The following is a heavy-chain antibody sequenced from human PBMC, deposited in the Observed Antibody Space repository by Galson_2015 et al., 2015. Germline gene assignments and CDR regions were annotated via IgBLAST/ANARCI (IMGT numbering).Heavy chain of an antibody. D-gene: IGHD3-3*01. CDR2: IYYNGST. CDR1: GGSISSYY. V-gene: IGHV4-59*01. CDR3: ARQRRLRFLRWPITGWFDP. Sequence: SETLSLTCTVSGGSISSYYWSWIRQPPGKGLEWIGYIYYNGSTNYNPSLKSRVTMSVDTSKNQFSLKLSSVTAADTAVYYCARQRRLRFLRWPITGWFDPWGQGTLVTVSS. J-gene: IGHJ5*02.